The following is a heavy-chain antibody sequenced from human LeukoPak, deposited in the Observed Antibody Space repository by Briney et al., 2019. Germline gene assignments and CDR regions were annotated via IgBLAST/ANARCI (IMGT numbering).Heavy chain of an antibody. CDR3: AKESGCSSTSCYRYFDY. Sequence: GGSLRLSCAASGFTFSSYGMHWVRQAPGKGLEWVAVISYDGSNKYYADSVKGRFTISRDNSKNTLYLQMNSLRAEDTAVCYCAKESGCSSTSCYRYFDYWGQGTLVTVSS. D-gene: IGHD2-2*01. V-gene: IGHV3-30*18. J-gene: IGHJ4*02. CDR1: GFTFSSYG. CDR2: ISYDGSNK.